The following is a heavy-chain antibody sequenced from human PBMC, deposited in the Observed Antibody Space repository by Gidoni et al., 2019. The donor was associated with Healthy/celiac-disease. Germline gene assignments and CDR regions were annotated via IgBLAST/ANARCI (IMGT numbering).Heavy chain of an antibody. J-gene: IGHJ5*02. CDR2: MNPNRGNT. CDR1: GYTFTSND. D-gene: IGHD3-3*01. CDR3: ARSPHYDFWSGSDNWFDP. Sequence: QVQLVQSGAEVQKPVASVKVSCQASGYTFTSNDINWVRQATGQGLEWMGWMNPNRGNTGYAQKFQGRVTMTRNTSISTAYMELSSLRSEDTAVYYCARSPHYDFWSGSDNWFDPWGQGTLVTVSS. V-gene: IGHV1-8*01.